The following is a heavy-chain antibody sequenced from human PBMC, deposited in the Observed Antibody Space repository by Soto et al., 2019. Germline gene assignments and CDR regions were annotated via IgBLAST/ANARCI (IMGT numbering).Heavy chain of an antibody. J-gene: IGHJ4*02. V-gene: IGHV1-24*01. CDR3: ATARTMAYDY. Sequence: GASAEASCEDSRERIACISRQWLRQAPGKGLEWMGGFDPEGGETIYAQKFQGRVTMTEDTSTDTAYMELSSLRSEDTAVYYCATARTMAYDYWGQGTLVTVSS. CDR2: FDPEGGET. CDR1: RERIACIS. D-gene: IGHD1-1*01.